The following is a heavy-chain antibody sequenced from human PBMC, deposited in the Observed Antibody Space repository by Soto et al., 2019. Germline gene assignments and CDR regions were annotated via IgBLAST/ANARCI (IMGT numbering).Heavy chain of an antibody. D-gene: IGHD5-12*01. J-gene: IGHJ6*02. V-gene: IGHV3-30*09. CDR1: GFTFSSYA. CDR3: AREVANDYCYGMGG. CDR2: ISYDGSNK. Sequence: GGSLRLSCAASGFTFSSYAMHWVRQAPGKGLEWVAVISYDGSNKYYADSVKGRFAISRDNSKNTLYLQLNSRRAEDTAVYYCAREVANDYCYGMGGWGQGSRVTVSS.